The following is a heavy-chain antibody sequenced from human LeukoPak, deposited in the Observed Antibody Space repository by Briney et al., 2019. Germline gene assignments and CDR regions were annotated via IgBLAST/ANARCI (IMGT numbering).Heavy chain of an antibody. CDR3: ARVPRLLGYCSITSCYPRPYYYYGMDV. CDR2: INHSGST. J-gene: IGHJ6*02. D-gene: IGHD2-2*01. Sequence: SETLSLTCAVYGGSFSGYYWSWIRQPPGKGLEWIGEINHSGSTNYNPSLKSRVTISVDTSKNQFSLKLSSVTAADTAVYYRARVPRLLGYCSITSCYPRPYYYYGMDVWGQGTTVTVSS. V-gene: IGHV4-34*01. CDR1: GGSFSGYY.